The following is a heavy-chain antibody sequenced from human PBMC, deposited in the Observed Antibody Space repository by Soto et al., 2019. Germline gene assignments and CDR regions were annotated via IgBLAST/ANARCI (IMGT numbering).Heavy chain of an antibody. CDR3: ARDQRLFEYIWGSYRYPEPIDD. CDR2: VSGDGSST. J-gene: IGHJ4*02. CDR1: GFTFSSSW. D-gene: IGHD3-16*02. V-gene: IGHV3-74*01. Sequence: PGGSLRLSCAASGFTFSSSWMHWVRQAPGKGLVWVSRVSGDGSSTNYADSVKGRFTISRDNAKNTLYLQMNSLRAEDAAVYYCARDQRLFEYIWGSYRYPEPIDDWGQGTLVTVSS.